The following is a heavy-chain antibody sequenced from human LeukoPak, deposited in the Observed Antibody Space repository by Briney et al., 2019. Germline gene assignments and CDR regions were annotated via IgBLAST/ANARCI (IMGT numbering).Heavy chain of an antibody. Sequence: GGSRRLSFAAPGLTASSNYMSWFGNPQGKGLEWVSIIYSGGSTYYADSVKGRFTISRDNSNNTLYLQMNSLRAEDTAVYYCAKNWNYDYWGQGTLVTVSS. CDR1: GLTASSNY. CDR3: AKNWNYDY. J-gene: IGHJ4*02. V-gene: IGHV3-66*01. D-gene: IGHD1-7*01. CDR2: IYSGGST.